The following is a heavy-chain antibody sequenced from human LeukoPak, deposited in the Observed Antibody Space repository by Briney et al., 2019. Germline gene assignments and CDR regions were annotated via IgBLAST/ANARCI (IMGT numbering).Heavy chain of an antibody. CDR1: GGSFSGKY. J-gene: IGHJ4*02. V-gene: IGHV4-34*01. CDR3: ARDLMT. CDR2: ITYIGSI. Sequence: PSETLSLTCAVSGGSFSGKYWTWIRQPPGKGLEWIGEITYIGSIYYNPSLKSRVTISVDTSKNQFSLKLTSVTAADTAVYYCARDLMTWGQGTLVTVSS.